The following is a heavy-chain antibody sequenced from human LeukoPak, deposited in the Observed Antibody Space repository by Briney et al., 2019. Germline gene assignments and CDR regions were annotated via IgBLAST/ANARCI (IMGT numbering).Heavy chain of an antibody. D-gene: IGHD5-12*01. CDR2: ISYDGSNK. CDR3: VSPPQWLRYAFDI. J-gene: IGHJ3*02. Sequence: GGSLRLSCAASGFTFSSYAMHWVRQAPGKGLEWVAVISYDGSNKYYADSVKGRFTISRDNSKNTLYLQMNSLRAEDTAVYYCVSPPQWLRYAFDIWGQGTMVTVSS. V-gene: IGHV3-30*04. CDR1: GFTFSSYA.